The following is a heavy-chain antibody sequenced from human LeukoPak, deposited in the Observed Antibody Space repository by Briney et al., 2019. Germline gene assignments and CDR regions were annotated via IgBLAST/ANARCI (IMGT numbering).Heavy chain of an antibody. CDR3: ARDSGSYLHLDY. CDR2: ICYSGST. CDR1: GGSISSYY. J-gene: IGHJ4*02. Sequence: PSETLSLTCTVSGGSISSYYWSWIRQPPGKGLEWIGYICYSGSTNYNPSLKSRVTISVDTSKNQFSLKLSSVTAADTAVYYCARDSGSYLHLDYWGQGTLVTVSS. D-gene: IGHD1-26*01. V-gene: IGHV4-59*01.